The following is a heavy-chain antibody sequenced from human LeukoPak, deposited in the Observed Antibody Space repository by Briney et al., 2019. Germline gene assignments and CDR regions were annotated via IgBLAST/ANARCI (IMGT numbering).Heavy chain of an antibody. D-gene: IGHD3-22*01. Sequence: PSETLSLTCTVSGASFNSDDQYWNWIRQSPRKCLEWIASIHPSGMLYNNPSLESRVTMSRHTSKNQFSLNLNSVTAADTAVYFCSRGLDSRKLGYWGQGTLVTVSS. CDR2: IHPSGML. V-gene: IGHV4-31*03. J-gene: IGHJ4*02. CDR1: GASFNSDDQY. CDR3: SRGLDSRKLGY.